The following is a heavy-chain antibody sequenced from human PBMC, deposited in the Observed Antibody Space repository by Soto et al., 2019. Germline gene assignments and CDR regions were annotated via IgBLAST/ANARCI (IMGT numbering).Heavy chain of an antibody. J-gene: IGHJ4*02. CDR1: GGSISSGGYS. CDR3: ASGPPHHY. Sequence: QLQLQESGSGLVKPSQTLSLTCAVSGGSISSGGYSWSWIRQPPGKGLEWIGYIYHSGNTNYNPAYTRRVTITVDLTKNQSSLTLSTVTGADTAVDYSASGPPHHYGGQGTLVSVSS. V-gene: IGHV4-30-2*01. CDR2: IYHSGNT.